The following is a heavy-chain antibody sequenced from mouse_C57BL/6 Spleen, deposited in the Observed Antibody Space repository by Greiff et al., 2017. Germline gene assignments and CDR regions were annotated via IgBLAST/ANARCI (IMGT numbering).Heavy chain of an antibody. Sequence: EVQLQQSGPELVKPGASVKMSCKASGYTFTDYNMHWVKQSHGKSLEWIGYINPNNGGTSYNQKFKGKATLTVNKSSSTAYMELRSLTSEDSAVYYCARGVTTVGPWFAYWGQGTLVTVSA. V-gene: IGHV1-22*01. CDR2: INPNNGGT. CDR3: ARGVTTVGPWFAY. J-gene: IGHJ3*01. D-gene: IGHD1-1*01. CDR1: GYTFTDYN.